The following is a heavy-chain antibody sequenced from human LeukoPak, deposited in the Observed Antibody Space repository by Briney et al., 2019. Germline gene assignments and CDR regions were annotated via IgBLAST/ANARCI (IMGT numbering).Heavy chain of an antibody. CDR1: GFTFSSYS. Sequence: GGSLRLSCAASGFTFSSYSMNWVRQAPGKGLEWVSYISSSSSTIYYADSVKGRFTISRDNAKNSLYLQMNTLRAEDTAVYYCARTQRYDISTGQGFDPWGQGTLVTVSS. J-gene: IGHJ5*02. CDR2: ISSSSSTI. D-gene: IGHD3-9*01. V-gene: IGHV3-48*01. CDR3: ARTQRYDISTGQGFDP.